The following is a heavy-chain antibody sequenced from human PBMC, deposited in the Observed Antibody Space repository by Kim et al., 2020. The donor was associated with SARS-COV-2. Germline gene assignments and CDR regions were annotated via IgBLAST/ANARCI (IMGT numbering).Heavy chain of an antibody. J-gene: IGHJ4*02. CDR2: ISGSGGST. Sequence: GGSLRLSCAASGFTFSSYAMSWVRQAPGKGLEWVSAISGSGGSTYYADSVKGRFTISRDNSKNTLYLQMNSLRAEDTAVYYCAKDHLHDILTGRSFFDYWGQGTLVTVSS. CDR1: GFTFSSYA. D-gene: IGHD3-9*01. V-gene: IGHV3-23*01. CDR3: AKDHLHDILTGRSFFDY.